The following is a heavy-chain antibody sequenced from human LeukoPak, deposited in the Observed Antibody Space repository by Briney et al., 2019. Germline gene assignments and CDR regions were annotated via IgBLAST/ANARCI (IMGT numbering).Heavy chain of an antibody. CDR3: ARDLYGSGSSPYTFNYGMDV. V-gene: IGHV3-48*03. CDR1: GFTFSSYE. Sequence: GGSLRLSCAASGFTFSSYEMHWVRQAPGKGLEWVSYISSSGSTTYYADSVKGRFTISRDNAKNSLYLQMNSLRAEDTAAYYCARDLYGSGSSPYTFNYGMDVWGQGTTVTVSS. CDR2: ISSSGSTT. D-gene: IGHD3-10*01. J-gene: IGHJ6*02.